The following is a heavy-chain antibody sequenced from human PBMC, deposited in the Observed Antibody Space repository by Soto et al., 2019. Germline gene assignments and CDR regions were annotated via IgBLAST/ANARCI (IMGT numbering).Heavy chain of an antibody. CDR2: MSHSGGT. J-gene: IGHJ3*02. CDR1: GGFVSSGTYY. D-gene: IGHD1-1*01. CDR3: ARVERGTATTVVDAFDI. Sequence: HVQLQQWGAGLLKPSETLSLTCAVYGGFVSSGTYYWSWIRQPPGKGLEWIGEMSHSGGTHFNPSLKSRVTISVETSKNQFSLKMSSVTAANTALYYCARVERGTATTVVDAFDIWGPGTMVTVSS. V-gene: IGHV4-34*01.